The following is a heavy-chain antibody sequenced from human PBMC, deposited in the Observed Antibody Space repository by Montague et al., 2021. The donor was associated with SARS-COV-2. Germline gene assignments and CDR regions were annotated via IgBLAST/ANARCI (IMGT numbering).Heavy chain of an antibody. J-gene: IGHJ4*02. CDR3: ARRALGNCSGGSCYSAFDY. V-gene: IGHV4-61*05. CDR1: GGSISSSSYY. Sequence: SETLSLTCTVSGGSISSSSYYWGWIRQPPGKGLEWIGYIYYSGSTNYNPSLKSRVTISVDTSKNQFSLKLSSVTAADTAVYYCARRALGNCSGGSCYSAFDYWGQGTLVTVSS. CDR2: IYYSGST. D-gene: IGHD2-15*01.